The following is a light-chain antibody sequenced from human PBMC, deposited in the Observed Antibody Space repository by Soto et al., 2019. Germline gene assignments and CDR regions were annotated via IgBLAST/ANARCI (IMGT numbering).Light chain of an antibody. CDR1: QSISTN. V-gene: IGKV3-15*01. Sequence: EIVLTQSPATLSVSPGERATLSCRASQSISTNLVWYQQKPGQAPRPLIYSGSFRASGIPARFSGSGSGTEFTLTISSLQSEDSAVYFCQQYFHWPPYTFGQGTKVDI. J-gene: IGKJ2*01. CDR3: QQYFHWPPYT. CDR2: SGS.